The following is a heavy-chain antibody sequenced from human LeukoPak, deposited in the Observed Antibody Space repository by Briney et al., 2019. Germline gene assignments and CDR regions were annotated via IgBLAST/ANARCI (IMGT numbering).Heavy chain of an antibody. V-gene: IGHV4-34*01. CDR3: ARVARCTSCFDVDY. CDR1: GGSFSGDY. CDR2: INHSGSA. Sequence: SETLSLTCGVYGGSFSGDYWSWVRQPPGKGLEWIGEINHSGSASYNPSLKSRVTISVDTSKNQFSLTLSSVTAADTAVYYCARVARCTSCFDVDYRGQGTLVTVSS. J-gene: IGHJ4*02. D-gene: IGHD2-2*01.